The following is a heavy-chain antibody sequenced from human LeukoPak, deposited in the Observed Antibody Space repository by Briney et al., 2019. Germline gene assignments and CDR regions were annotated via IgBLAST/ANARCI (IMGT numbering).Heavy chain of an antibody. CDR3: ARHYTATPRTYYYYYTDV. Sequence: GESLKISCNGSGYSFTSYWIGWVRQMPGKGLEWMGIIYSGDSDNRYSPSFQGQVTISADKSISTAYLQWSSLKASDTAMYYCARHYTATPRTYYYYYTDVWGKGTTVTVSS. CDR1: GYSFTSYW. D-gene: IGHD2-15*01. J-gene: IGHJ6*03. CDR2: IYSGDSDN. V-gene: IGHV5-51*01.